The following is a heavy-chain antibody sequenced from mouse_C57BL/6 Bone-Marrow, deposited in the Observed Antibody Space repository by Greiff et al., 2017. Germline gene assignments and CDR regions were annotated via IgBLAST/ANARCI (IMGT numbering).Heavy chain of an antibody. CDR3: ARKGDFPDFDY. V-gene: IGHV1-42*01. J-gene: IGHJ2*01. D-gene: IGHD3-3*01. Sequence: VQLKQSGPELVKPGASVKISCKASGYSFTGYYMNWVKQSPEKSLEWIGEINPSTGGTTYNQKFKAKATLTVDKSSSTAYMQLKSLTSEDSAVYYCARKGDFPDFDYWGQGTTLTVSS. CDR2: INPSTGGT. CDR1: GYSFTGYY.